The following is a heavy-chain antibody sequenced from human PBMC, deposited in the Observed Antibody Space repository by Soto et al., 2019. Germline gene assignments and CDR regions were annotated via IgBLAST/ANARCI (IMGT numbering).Heavy chain of an antibody. J-gene: IGHJ3*02. Sequence: QVQLVQSGAEVKKPGASVKVSCKASGYTFTGYYMHWVRQAPGQGLEWMGWINPNSGGTNYAQKFQGWVTMTRDRSISTAYMELSRLRFDATAVYYCARGFLGVVVVAATYAFNIWGQGTMVTVSS. D-gene: IGHD2-15*01. CDR1: GYTFTGYY. CDR3: ARGFLGVVVVAATYAFNI. CDR2: INPNSGGT. V-gene: IGHV1-2*04.